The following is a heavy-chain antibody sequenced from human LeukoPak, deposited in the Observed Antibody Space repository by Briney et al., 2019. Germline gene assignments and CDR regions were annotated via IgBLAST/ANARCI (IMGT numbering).Heavy chain of an antibody. CDR2: ISDNGGRT. Sequence: GGSLRLSCAASGFTFRTHAMTWVRQAPGKGLEWVSAISDNGGRTYYADSVEGRFTISRGNSQSTLYLHMNSLRPEDTALYFCATTMGFRRDEFTSITHWGQGTLVTVSS. J-gene: IGHJ4*02. CDR3: ATTMGFRRDEFTSITH. CDR1: GFTFRTHA. D-gene: IGHD3-10*01. V-gene: IGHV3-23*01.